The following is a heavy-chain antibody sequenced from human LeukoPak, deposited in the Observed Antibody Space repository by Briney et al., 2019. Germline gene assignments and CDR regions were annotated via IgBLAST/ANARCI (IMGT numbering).Heavy chain of an antibody. J-gene: IGHJ4*02. Sequence: GGSLRLSCAASGFTFSSYSMNWVRQAPGKGLEWVSYISSISNTIYYVDSVKGRFTISRDNAKNSLYLQMNSLRAEDTAVYYCARDRFYGSGSYAHFDYWGQGTLVTVSS. V-gene: IGHV3-48*01. CDR2: ISSISNTI. CDR1: GFTFSSYS. CDR3: ARDRFYGSGSYAHFDY. D-gene: IGHD3-10*01.